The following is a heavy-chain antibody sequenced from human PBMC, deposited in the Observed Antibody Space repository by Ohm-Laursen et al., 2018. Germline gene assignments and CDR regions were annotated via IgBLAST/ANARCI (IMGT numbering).Heavy chain of an antibody. Sequence: SETLSLTCTVSGGSISSYYWSWIRQPPGKGLEWIGYIHYSGNTNYNPSLKSRVTISVDTSKPHFSLKLSSVTAADTAVYYCARQRSGSTGMDVWGQGTTVIVSS. D-gene: IGHD3-10*01. V-gene: IGHV4-59*08. CDR3: ARQRSGSTGMDV. CDR1: GGSISSYY. CDR2: IHYSGNT. J-gene: IGHJ6*02.